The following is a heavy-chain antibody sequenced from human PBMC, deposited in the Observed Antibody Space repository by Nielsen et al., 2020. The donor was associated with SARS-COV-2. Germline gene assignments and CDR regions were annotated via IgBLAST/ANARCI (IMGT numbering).Heavy chain of an antibody. CDR2: INTNTGNP. CDR1: GYTFSSYA. CDR3: ARESANIDSYFDY. J-gene: IGHJ4*02. V-gene: IGHV7-4-1*02. D-gene: IGHD2/OR15-2a*01. Sequence: ASVKVSCKASGYTFSSYAMNWVRQAPGQGLEWMGWINTNTGNPTYAQGFTGRFVFSLDTSVSTAYPQISSLKAEDTAVYYCARESANIDSYFDYWGQGTLVTVSS.